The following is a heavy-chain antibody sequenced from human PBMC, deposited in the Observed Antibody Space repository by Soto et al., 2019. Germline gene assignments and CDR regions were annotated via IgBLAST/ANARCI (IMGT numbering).Heavy chain of an antibody. CDR2: ISYDGSNK. CDR1: GFTFSSYG. Sequence: QVQLVESGGGVVQPGRSLRLSCAASGFTFSSYGMHWVRQAPGKGLEWVAVISYDGSNKYYADSVKGRFTISRDNSKNPLYRKMTGLRVEDTAVYYCAKGPRCFMDQPTGRAVWGQGTTVTVS. V-gene: IGHV3-30*18. D-gene: IGHD2-21*01. J-gene: IGHJ6*02. CDR3: AKGPRCFMDQPTGRAV.